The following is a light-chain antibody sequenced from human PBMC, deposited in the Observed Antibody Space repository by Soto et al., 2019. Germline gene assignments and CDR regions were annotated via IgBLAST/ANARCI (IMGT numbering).Light chain of an antibody. CDR2: GPS. CDR1: QSVSSSY. J-gene: IGKJ1*01. Sequence: EIVLTQSPGTLSLSPGERATLSCRPSQSVSSSYLAWYQQKPGQAPRLLIYGPSSRAPGIPDRFSGSGSGTDFTLTISRLEPEDFAVYYCQQYGSSLTWTFGQGTKVEIK. V-gene: IGKV3-20*01. CDR3: QQYGSSLTWT.